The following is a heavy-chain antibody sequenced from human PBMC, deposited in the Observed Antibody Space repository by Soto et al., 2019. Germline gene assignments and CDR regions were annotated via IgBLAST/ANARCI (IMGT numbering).Heavy chain of an antibody. D-gene: IGHD6-13*01. Sequence: GGSLRLSCAASGFTFSSYAMHWVRQAPGRGLEWVAVISYDGSNKYYADSVKGRFTISRDNSKNTLYLQMNSLRAEDTAVYYCARDRAPPGIAAAGTGRGWFDPWGQGTLVTVSS. CDR1: GFTFSSYA. CDR3: ARDRAPPGIAAAGTGRGWFDP. V-gene: IGHV3-30-3*01. CDR2: ISYDGSNK. J-gene: IGHJ5*02.